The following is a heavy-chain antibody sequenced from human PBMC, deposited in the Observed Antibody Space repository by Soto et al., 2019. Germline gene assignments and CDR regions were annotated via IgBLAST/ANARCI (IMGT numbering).Heavy chain of an antibody. D-gene: IGHD6-19*01. CDR3: ASAQVLISVASGNY. V-gene: IGHV3-30-3*01. Sequence: QVQLVESGGGVVQPGGSLRLSCAASGFTFSSHTMHWVRQAPGKGLEWLSLMSHDGNIKFYADSVKGRFTISRDNSKNILYLQMNNMRAEDTALYYCASAQVLISVASGNYGGQGTLVTVSS. J-gene: IGHJ4*02. CDR1: GFTFSSHT. CDR2: MSHDGNIK.